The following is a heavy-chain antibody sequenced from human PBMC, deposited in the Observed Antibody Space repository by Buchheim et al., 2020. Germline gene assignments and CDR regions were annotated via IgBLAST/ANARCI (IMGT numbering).Heavy chain of an antibody. CDR1: GFTFSVYY. D-gene: IGHD1-26*01. CDR2: ISSSSSYT. V-gene: IGHV3-11*06. CDR3: ARRKVGATTFLDY. J-gene: IGHJ4*02. Sequence: LVESGVGLVKPGWSLRLSCSASGFTFSVYYFCWIRQAPGKGLEWVSYISSSSSYTNYADSVKGRFTXSRDNAKNSLYLQMNSLRAEDTAVYYCARRKVGATTFLDYWGQGTL.